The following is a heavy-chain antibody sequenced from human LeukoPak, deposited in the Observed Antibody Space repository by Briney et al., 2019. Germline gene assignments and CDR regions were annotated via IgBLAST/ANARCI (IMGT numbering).Heavy chain of an antibody. CDR3: DSMSPRDIVVVPAWY. CDR1: GGSISSYY. D-gene: IGHD2-2*01. CDR2: IYYSGST. V-gene: IGHV4-59*01. J-gene: IGHJ4*02. Sequence: SETLSLTCTVSGGSISSYYWSWIRPRPGKGLEWIGYIYYSGSTNYNPSLKSRATISVDTSKTQFSLNLSSVTPADTAVYYCDSMSPRDIVVVPAWYWGQGTLVTVSS.